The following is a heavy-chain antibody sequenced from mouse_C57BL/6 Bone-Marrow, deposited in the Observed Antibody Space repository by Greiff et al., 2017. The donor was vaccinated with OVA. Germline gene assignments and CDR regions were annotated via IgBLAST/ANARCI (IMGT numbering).Heavy chain of an antibody. V-gene: IGHV2-2*01. CDR3: ARNLRDYYGSSYYFDY. CDR2: IWSGGST. D-gene: IGHD1-1*01. Sequence: VQLQQSGPGLVQPSQSLSITCTVSGFSLTSYGVHWVRQSPGKGLEWLGVIWSGGSTDYNAAFISRLSISKDNSKSQVFFKMNSLQADDTAIYYCARNLRDYYGSSYYFDYWGQGTTLTVSS. J-gene: IGHJ2*01. CDR1: GFSLTSYG.